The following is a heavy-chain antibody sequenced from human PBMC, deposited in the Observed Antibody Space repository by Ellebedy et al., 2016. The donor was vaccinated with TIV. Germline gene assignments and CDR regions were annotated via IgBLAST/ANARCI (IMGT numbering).Heavy chain of an antibody. J-gene: IGHJ4*02. CDR3: ARDRPGHAGTPEDTFDI. D-gene: IGHD2-15*01. CDR2: MNAGNGNT. CDR1: GYSFTSYA. V-gene: IGHV1-3*01. Sequence: AASVKVSCKASGYSFTSYAMHWVRQAPGQSLEWMGWMNAGNGNTKYSQKFQGSVAITSDTPASTAYMELSSLGSEDTAVYYCARDRPGHAGTPEDTFDIWGQGTLVTVSS.